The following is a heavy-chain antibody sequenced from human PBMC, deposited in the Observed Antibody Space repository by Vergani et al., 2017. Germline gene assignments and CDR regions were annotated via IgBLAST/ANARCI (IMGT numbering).Heavy chain of an antibody. CDR2: IYTSGST. CDR1: GGSISSGSYY. CDR3: ARAEDSLEMATIHGMDV. V-gene: IGHV4-61*02. D-gene: IGHD5-24*01. Sequence: QVQLQESGPGLVKPSQTLSLTCTVSGGSISSGSYYWSWIRQPAGKGLEWIGRIYTSGSTNYNPSLKSRVTISVDTSKNQFSLKLSSVTAADTAVYYCARAEDSLEMATIHGMDVWGQGTTVTVSS. J-gene: IGHJ6*02.